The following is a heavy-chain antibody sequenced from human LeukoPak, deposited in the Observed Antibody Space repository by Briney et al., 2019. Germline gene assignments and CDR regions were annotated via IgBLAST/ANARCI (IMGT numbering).Heavy chain of an antibody. CDR2: ISSSSSTI. V-gene: IGHV3-48*01. J-gene: IGHJ2*01. CDR3: ARDIGQDFDL. Sequence: GGSLRLSCAASGFTFSSYSMNWVRQAPGKGLEWVSYISSSSSTIYYADSVKGRFTISRDNAKSSLYLQMNSLRAEDTAVYYCARDIGQDFDLWGRGTLVTVSS. D-gene: IGHD3-10*01. CDR1: GFTFSSYS.